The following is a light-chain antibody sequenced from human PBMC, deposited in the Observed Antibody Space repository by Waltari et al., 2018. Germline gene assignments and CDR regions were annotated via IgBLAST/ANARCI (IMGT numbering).Light chain of an antibody. Sequence: SYVLTQPPSVSVAPGQTARITCGGDNIGSKTVHWYQQKPGQAPVLVVYDVSDRPSGIPERFSGSNSGITATLTIIRVEAGDEADYYCQVWDSSSDHLYVFGTGTKVTVL. CDR1: NIGSKT. J-gene: IGLJ1*01. CDR3: QVWDSSSDHLYV. V-gene: IGLV3-21*02. CDR2: DVS.